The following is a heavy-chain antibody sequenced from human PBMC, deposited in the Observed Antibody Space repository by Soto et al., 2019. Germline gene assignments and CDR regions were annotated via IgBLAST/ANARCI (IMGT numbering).Heavy chain of an antibody. D-gene: IGHD6-19*01. CDR3: ARDKSGGWYFDY. CDR1: GFTFSSYG. CDR2: IWYDGSDK. J-gene: IGHJ4*02. Sequence: QVQLVESGGGVVQPGRSLRVSCAASGFTFSSYGMHWVRQAPGKGLEWVAIIWYDGSDKDYADSVKGRFTISRDNSKNMLFLQMNSLRAEDTAVYYCARDKSGGWYFDYWGQGTLVAVSS. V-gene: IGHV3-33*01.